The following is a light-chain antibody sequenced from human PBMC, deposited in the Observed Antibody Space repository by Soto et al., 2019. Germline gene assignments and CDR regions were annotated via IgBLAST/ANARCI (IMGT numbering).Light chain of an antibody. V-gene: IGKV3D-15*01. J-gene: IGKJ1*01. CDR1: QSVSSN. CDR2: GAS. CDR3: QQYNSWPRT. Sequence: EIVMTQSPATLHVSRGEGATLSCRASQSVSSNLGWYQQKPGQAPRLLIYGASTRAAGIPARFRGSGYGTEFTLTISSLESEDFAVYYCQQYNSWPRTFGLGTTVEIK.